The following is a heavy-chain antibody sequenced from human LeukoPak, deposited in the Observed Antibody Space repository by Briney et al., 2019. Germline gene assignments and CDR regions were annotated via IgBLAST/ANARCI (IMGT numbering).Heavy chain of an antibody. CDR2: IYYSGST. Sequence: PSETLSLTCTVSGGSISSGDYYWRRIRQPPGTGLEWIGYIYYSGSTYYNPSLKSRVTISVDTSKNQFSLKLSSVTAADTAVYYCARVYVVPAAISSFDDWGQGTLVTVSS. D-gene: IGHD2-2*02. V-gene: IGHV4-30-4*08. CDR3: ARVYVVPAAISSFDD. J-gene: IGHJ4*02. CDR1: GGSISSGDYY.